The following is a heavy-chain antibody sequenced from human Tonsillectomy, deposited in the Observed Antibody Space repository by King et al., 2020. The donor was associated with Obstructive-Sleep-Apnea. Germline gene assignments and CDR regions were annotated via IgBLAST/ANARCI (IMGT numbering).Heavy chain of an antibody. J-gene: IGHJ3*02. D-gene: IGHD6-13*01. CDR1: GFTLDDYA. V-gene: IGHV3-9*01. CDR3: AKDIRTGSSSPGAFDI. Sequence: VQLVESGGGLVQPGRSLRLSCVVSGFTLDDYAMHWVRQPPGKGLEWVSGISWNSGSILYADSVRGRLTISRDSARNSLYLQMNSLRAEDTALYYCAKDIRTGSSSPGAFDIWGQGTMVIVS. CDR2: ISWNSGSI.